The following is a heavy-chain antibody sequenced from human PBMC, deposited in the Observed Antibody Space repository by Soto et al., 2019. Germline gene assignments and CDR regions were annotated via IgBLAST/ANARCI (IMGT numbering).Heavy chain of an antibody. J-gene: IGHJ6*02. V-gene: IGHV5-51*01. CDR2: IYPGDSDT. Sequence: PGESLKISCKGSGYSFTNYWIGWVRQMPGKGLEWMGIIYPGDSDTRYSPSFQGQVTISADKSIGTAYLQWSSLKASDTAMYYCAIHPYGDYDAMHVWGQGTTVTVFS. CDR1: GYSFTNYW. D-gene: IGHD4-17*01. CDR3: AIHPYGDYDAMHV.